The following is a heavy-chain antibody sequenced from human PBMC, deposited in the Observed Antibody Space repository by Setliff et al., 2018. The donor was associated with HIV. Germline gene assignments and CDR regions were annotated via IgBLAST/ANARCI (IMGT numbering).Heavy chain of an antibody. D-gene: IGHD2-8*02. CDR2: IYPGDSDT. CDR1: GFTFTDYW. Sequence: PGASLTLSCKASGFTFTDYWIGWVRQMPGRGLGWMGIIYPGDSDTRYSPSFRGQVTISADKSITTAYLHWTSLPPSDTAMYYCARPLYWQSSDAVNFWGQGTMVTVSS. J-gene: IGHJ3*01. V-gene: IGHV5-51*01. CDR3: ARPLYWQSSDAVNF.